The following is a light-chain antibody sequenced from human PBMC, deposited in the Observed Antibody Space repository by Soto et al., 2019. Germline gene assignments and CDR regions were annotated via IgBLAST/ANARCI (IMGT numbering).Light chain of an antibody. V-gene: IGKV3-15*01. J-gene: IGKJ3*01. Sequence: EILMTQSPGTLSVSPGERDTLTCRASQSASVNLAWYQQKPGKAPRLLMYGVSTRDTGIPARFSGSESGTECTLTISRLQSEDFAVYYCQQYNDWPFTFGPGTKVDIK. CDR2: GVS. CDR1: QSASVN. CDR3: QQYNDWPFT.